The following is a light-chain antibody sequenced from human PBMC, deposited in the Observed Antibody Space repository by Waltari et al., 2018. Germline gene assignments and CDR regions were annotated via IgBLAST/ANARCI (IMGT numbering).Light chain of an antibody. CDR3: SSKTSSRTVV. CDR2: EVS. V-gene: IGLV2-14*01. CDR1: SSDVGDDHY. Sequence: QSALTQPASVSGSPGQSITISCTGTSSDVGDDHYVSWYQHHPGKAPKVIIYEVSNPPLGVSNRVSCAKSGKTASLTISGLQAEDEADYYCSSKTSSRTVVFGGGTKLTVL. J-gene: IGLJ2*01.